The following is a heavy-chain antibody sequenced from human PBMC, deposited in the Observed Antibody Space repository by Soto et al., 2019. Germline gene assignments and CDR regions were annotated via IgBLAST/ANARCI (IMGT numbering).Heavy chain of an antibody. CDR3: ARDPIVRGVVGWYFDL. D-gene: IGHD3-10*01. Sequence: QVQLQESGPGLVKPSQTLSLTCAVSGGSISRSVYYCNWIRQHPGKGLEWIGYIHNSGTTYYNPSLKSRITFSVDTSKNHVSLKLSAVTTADTAVYYCARDPIVRGVVGWYFDLWGRGTLVTVSS. CDR2: IHNSGTT. CDR1: GGSISRSVYY. V-gene: IGHV4-31*11. J-gene: IGHJ2*01.